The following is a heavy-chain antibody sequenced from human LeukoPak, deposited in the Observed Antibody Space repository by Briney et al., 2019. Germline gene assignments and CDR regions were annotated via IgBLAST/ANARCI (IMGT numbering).Heavy chain of an antibody. Sequence: SETLSLTCTVSGGSISSYYWNWIRQPAGKGLEWIGRIYTSGSTNYNPSLKSRVTISIDKSKNQFSLKLSSVTAADTAVYYCARESSKVIDAFDIWAQGIMVTVSS. D-gene: IGHD3-16*02. J-gene: IGHJ3*02. CDR3: ARESSKVIDAFDI. CDR1: GGSISSYY. CDR2: IYTSGST. V-gene: IGHV4-4*07.